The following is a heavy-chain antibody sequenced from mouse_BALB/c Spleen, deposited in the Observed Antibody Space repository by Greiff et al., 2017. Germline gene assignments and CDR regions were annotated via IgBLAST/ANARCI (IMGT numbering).Heavy chain of an antibody. Sequence: QVQLQQSGAELVRPGSSVKISCKASGYAFSSYWMNWVKQRPGQGLEWIGQIYPGDGDTNYNGKFKGKATLTADKSSSTAYMQLSSLTSEDSAVYFCARIYYGFYYFDYWGQGTTLTVSS. CDR3: ARIYYGFYYFDY. CDR1: GYAFSSYW. V-gene: IGHV1-80*01. CDR2: IYPGDGDT. J-gene: IGHJ2*01. D-gene: IGHD1-2*01.